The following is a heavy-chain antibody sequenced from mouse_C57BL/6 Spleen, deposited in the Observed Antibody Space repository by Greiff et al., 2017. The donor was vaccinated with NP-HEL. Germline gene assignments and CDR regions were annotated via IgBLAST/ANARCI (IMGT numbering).Heavy chain of an antibody. CDR2: INPSNGGT. CDR1: GYTFTSYW. D-gene: IGHD1-1*01. Sequence: VQLQQPGTELVKPGASVKLSCKASGYTFTSYWMHWVKQRPGQGLEWIGNINPSNGGTNYNEKFKRKATLTVDKSSSTAYMQLSSLTSEDSAVYYCARSGSGSRMYADWGQGTLVTVSA. CDR3: ARSGSGSRMYAD. J-gene: IGHJ3*01. V-gene: IGHV1-53*01.